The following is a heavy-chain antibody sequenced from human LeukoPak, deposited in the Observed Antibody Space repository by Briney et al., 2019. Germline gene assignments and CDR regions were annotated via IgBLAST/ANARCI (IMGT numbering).Heavy chain of an antibody. CDR2: IKKEGGSER. V-gene: IGHV3-7*01. CDR1: GFTLSKYW. D-gene: IGHD5-18*01. J-gene: IGHJ4*02. Sequence: PGGSLRLSCATSGFTLSKYWMSWVRQAPGKGLEWVANIKKEGGSERNYVDSVKGRFTVSIDYAKNSLYLQINGVRAEDTAVYYCATEGEIGYGYLYWGQGTLVRVSS. CDR3: ATEGEIGYGYLY.